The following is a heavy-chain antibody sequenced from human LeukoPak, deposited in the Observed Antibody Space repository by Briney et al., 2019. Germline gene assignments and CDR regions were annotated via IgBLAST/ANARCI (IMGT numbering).Heavy chain of an antibody. CDR1: GGSISSGGYS. V-gene: IGHV4-30-2*01. Sequence: SETLSLTCAVSGGSISSGGYSWSWIRQPPGKGLEWIGYIYHSGSTYYNPSLKSRVTISVDRSKNQFSLKLSSVTAADTAVYYCARGPYYHDSSGYYNYFDYWGQGTLVTVSS. CDR2: IYHSGST. D-gene: IGHD3-22*01. J-gene: IGHJ4*02. CDR3: ARGPYYHDSSGYYNYFDY.